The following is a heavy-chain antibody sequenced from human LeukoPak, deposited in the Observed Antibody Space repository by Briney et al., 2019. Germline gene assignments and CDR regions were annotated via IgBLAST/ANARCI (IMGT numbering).Heavy chain of an antibody. CDR3: ARGLHSSGWDWYFDL. V-gene: IGHV3-20*01. D-gene: IGHD6-25*01. CDR1: GFTFSNAW. CDR2: INWNGGST. J-gene: IGHJ2*01. Sequence: SGGSLRLSCAASGFTFSNAWMSWVRQAPGKGLEWVSGINWNGGSTGYADSVKGRFTISKDNAKNSLYLQMNSLRAEDTALYHCARGLHSSGWDWYFDLWGRGTLVTVSS.